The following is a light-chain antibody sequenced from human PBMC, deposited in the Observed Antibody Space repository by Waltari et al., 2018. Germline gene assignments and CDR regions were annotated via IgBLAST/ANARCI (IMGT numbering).Light chain of an antibody. CDR1: QSLLYSNGNNH. CDR3: MQTLQTPLT. Sequence: EIVMTQSLLSLPVTAGEPASISCRSSQSLLYSNGNNHLDWHLQKPGQSPQLLLYLGSNRAPGVPDRFSGSGSGTDFTLKISRVEAEDVGVYYCMQTLQTPLTFGGGTKVEI. CDR2: LGS. V-gene: IGKV2-28*01. J-gene: IGKJ4*01.